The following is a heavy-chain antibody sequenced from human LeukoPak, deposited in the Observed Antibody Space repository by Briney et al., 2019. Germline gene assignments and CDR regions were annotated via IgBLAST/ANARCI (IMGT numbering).Heavy chain of an antibody. CDR1: GGSVSSGSYY. Sequence: SGTLSLTCTVSGGSVSSGSYYWSWIRQPPGKGLEWIGYIYYSGSTNYNPSLKSRVTISVDTSKNQFSLKLSSVTAADTAVYYCARSGYCSGGSCLDAFDIWGQGTMVTVSS. CDR3: ARSGYCSGGSCLDAFDI. D-gene: IGHD2-15*01. V-gene: IGHV4-61*01. J-gene: IGHJ3*02. CDR2: IYYSGST.